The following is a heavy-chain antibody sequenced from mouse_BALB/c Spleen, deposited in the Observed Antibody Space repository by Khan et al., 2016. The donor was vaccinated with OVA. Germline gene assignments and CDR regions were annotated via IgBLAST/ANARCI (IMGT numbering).Heavy chain of an antibody. CDR2: INPDSSTI. CDR3: ERTYRYDGKAWVAY. CDR1: GFDFSRYW. Sequence: EVKLLESGGGLVQPGGSLKLSCAASGFDFSRYWMSWVRQAPGKGLEWIGEINPDSSTINYTPSLKDKFIISRDNAKNTLYLQMSKVRSEDTARYYCERTYRYDGKAWVAYWGQGTLVTVSA. J-gene: IGHJ3*01. V-gene: IGHV4-1*02. D-gene: IGHD2-14*01.